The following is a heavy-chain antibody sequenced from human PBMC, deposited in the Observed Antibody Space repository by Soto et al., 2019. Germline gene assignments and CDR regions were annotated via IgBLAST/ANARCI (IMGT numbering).Heavy chain of an antibody. J-gene: IGHJ6*02. CDR1: GFTFSSSA. CDR2: ISASGAST. Sequence: GGSLRLSCAASGFTFSSSAMSWVRQAPGKGLEWVSAISASGASTYYADSVKGRFTISRDNSKNTLYLQMNTLRAEDTALYYCAKVFQYYYYGMDVWGQGTTVTVSS. V-gene: IGHV3-23*01. CDR3: AKVFQYYYYGMDV.